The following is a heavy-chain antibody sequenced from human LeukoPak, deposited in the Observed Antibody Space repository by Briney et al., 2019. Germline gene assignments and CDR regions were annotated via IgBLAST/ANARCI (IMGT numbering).Heavy chain of an antibody. CDR2: ISSSGTTR. V-gene: IGHV3-48*03. CDR3: ARGGYCSSSICYSLNAFDI. D-gene: IGHD2-2*01. J-gene: IGHJ3*02. CDR1: GFTFSSYE. Sequence: GESLRLSCVASGFTFSSYEMNWVRQAPGKGLEWVSYISSSGTTRYYADSVKGQFTISRDNAKNSLYLQMNSLRAEDTAVYYCARGGYCSSSICYSLNAFDIWGQGTMFTVSS.